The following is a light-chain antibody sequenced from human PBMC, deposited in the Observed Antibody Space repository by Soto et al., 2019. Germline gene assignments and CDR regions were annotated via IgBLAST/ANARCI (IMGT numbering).Light chain of an antibody. CDR1: QGLLDSDGRTH. V-gene: IGKV2D-29*01. Sequence: DIVLSQTPLSLSVTPGQPASISCNSSQGLLDSDGRTHLYWYVQKTGQPPQALIYEVSKRSSGVPDRFSGSGSGTHFTLTMSWVQAEDAGIYYCMQSLQLNTFGGGTKVEIK. J-gene: IGKJ4*01. CDR3: MQSLQLNT. CDR2: EVS.